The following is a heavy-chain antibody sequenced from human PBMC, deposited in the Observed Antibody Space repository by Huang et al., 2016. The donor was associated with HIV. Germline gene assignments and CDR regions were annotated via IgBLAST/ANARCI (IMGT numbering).Heavy chain of an antibody. CDR3: ATDYYANFDH. CDR1: GYRFTTYG. Sequence: QVQLMQSGPEVKKPGASMRVSCKASGYRFTTYGLNWVRQAPGHGLEWMGLVSPYNTKTEYAEKFQGRVTLSRDTSATTAYMELRSLRSDDTAMYYCATDYYANFDHWGQGTLVTISS. J-gene: IGHJ4*02. D-gene: IGHD2-2*01. V-gene: IGHV1-18*04. CDR2: VSPYNTKT.